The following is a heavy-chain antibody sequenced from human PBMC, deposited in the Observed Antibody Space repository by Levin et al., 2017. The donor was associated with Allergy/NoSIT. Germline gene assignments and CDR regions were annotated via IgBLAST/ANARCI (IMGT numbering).Heavy chain of an antibody. V-gene: IGHV4-31*03. CDR2: IYYSGST. CDR3: ARDNTAGAFDI. CDR1: GGSISSGGYY. Sequence: PSETLSLTCTVSGGSISSGGYYWSWIRQHPGKGLEWIGYIYYSGSTYYNPSLKSRVTISVDTSKNQFSLKLSSVTAADTAVYYCARDNTAGAFDIWGQGTMVTVSS. D-gene: IGHD5-18*01. J-gene: IGHJ3*02.